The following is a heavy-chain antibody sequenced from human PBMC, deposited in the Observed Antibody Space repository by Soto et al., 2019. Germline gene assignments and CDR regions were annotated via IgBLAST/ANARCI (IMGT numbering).Heavy chain of an antibody. D-gene: IGHD2-15*01. Sequence: ASVKVSCKASGYTFTSYDINWVRQATGQGLEWMGWMNPNSGNTGYAQKFQGRVTTTRNTSISTAYMELSSLRSEVTAVYYWARVEYCSGGSVYYAGNYYYYYMDVWGKGTTVTVSS. V-gene: IGHV1-8*01. CDR3: ARVEYCSGGSVYYAGNYYYYYMDV. CDR2: MNPNSGNT. CDR1: GYTFTSYD. J-gene: IGHJ6*03.